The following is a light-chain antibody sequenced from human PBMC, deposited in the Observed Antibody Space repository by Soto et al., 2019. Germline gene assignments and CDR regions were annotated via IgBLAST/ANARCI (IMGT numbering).Light chain of an antibody. CDR2: GAS. J-gene: IGKJ1*01. V-gene: IGKV3-20*01. Sequence: EIVLTQSPGTLSFSPGEIATLSCRASQSGSSSYLAWYQQKPGQAPRLLIYGASSRATGIPDRFSGSGSGTDFTLTISRLEPEDCAVYYCQKYGRSPKTFGHGTKVEIK. CDR3: QKYGRSPKT. CDR1: QSGSSSY.